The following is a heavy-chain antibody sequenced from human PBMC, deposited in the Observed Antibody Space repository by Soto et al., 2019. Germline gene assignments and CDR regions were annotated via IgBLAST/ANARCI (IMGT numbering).Heavy chain of an antibody. CDR3: ARAEEYSSSWYGFDY. Sequence: SETLSLTCTVSGGSISSGGYYWSWIRQHPGKGLEWIGYIYYSGSTYYNPSLKSRVTISVDTSKNQFSLKLSSVTAADTAVYYCARAEEYSSSWYGFDYWGQGTLVTVSS. CDR1: GGSISSGGYY. CDR2: IYYSGST. D-gene: IGHD6-13*01. J-gene: IGHJ4*02. V-gene: IGHV4-31*03.